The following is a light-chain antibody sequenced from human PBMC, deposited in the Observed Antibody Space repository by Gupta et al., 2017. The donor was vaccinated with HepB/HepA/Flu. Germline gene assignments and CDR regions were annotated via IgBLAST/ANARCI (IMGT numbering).Light chain of an antibody. Sequence: DIQLTQSPSSLSASLGDRVTITCPASQSINKFLVWYQQKPGKAPKLLIYDASSLQSGVASRFSGSGSGTDFTLTISSLQPEDFATYYCQQSYNTPNTFGQGTRLESK. CDR3: QQSYNTPNT. V-gene: IGKV1-39*01. CDR2: DAS. CDR1: QSINKF. J-gene: IGKJ5*01.